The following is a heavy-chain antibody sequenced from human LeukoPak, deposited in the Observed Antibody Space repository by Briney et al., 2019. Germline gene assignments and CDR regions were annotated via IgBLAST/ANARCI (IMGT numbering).Heavy chain of an antibody. D-gene: IGHD3-10*01. CDR3: ARVLRRLGEFDIN. J-gene: IGHJ4*02. V-gene: IGHV3-23*01. CDR1: GFTFSNYA. CDR2: INGRGGST. Sequence: PGGSLRLSCAASGFTFSNYAMSWVRQAPGKGLEWVSSINGRGGSTYYADSVKGRFTISRDNSKNTLYLQMNSLRAEDTAVYYCARVLRRLGEFDINWGQGTLVTVSS.